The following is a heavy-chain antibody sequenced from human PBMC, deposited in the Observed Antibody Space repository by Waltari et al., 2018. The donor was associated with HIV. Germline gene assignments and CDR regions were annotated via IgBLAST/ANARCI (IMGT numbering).Heavy chain of an antibody. CDR1: GFILSRYG. CDR2: IHNDERNK. CDR3: VKDLSGGWSLDY. V-gene: IGHV3-30*02. Sequence: QVQLVESGGGVVQPGGSLRLSCAASGFILSRYGMHWVRQVPGKGLGWVALIHNDERNKYYADSVNGRFTISRDSSTNVLFLQMNSLRVEDTALYYCVKDLSGGWSLDYWGQGTLVTVS. J-gene: IGHJ4*02. D-gene: IGHD6-19*01.